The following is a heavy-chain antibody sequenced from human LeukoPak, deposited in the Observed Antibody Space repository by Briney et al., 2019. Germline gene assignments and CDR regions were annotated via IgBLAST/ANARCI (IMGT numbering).Heavy chain of an antibody. CDR2: ISGSGDST. CDR1: GFTFSDYY. CDR3: GKDRRLIQGYCSSTSCSEWDY. D-gene: IGHD2-2*01. J-gene: IGHJ4*02. Sequence: GGSLRLSCAASGFTFSDYYMSWVRQAPGKGLEWVSTISGSGDSTYYADSVKGRFTISRDNSKNTLYLQMNSLRAEDTAVYYCGKDRRLIQGYCSSTSCSEWDYWGQGTLVTVSS. V-gene: IGHV3-23*01.